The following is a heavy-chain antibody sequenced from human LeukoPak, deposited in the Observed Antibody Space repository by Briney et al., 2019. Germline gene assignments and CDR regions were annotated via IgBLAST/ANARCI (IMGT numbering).Heavy chain of an antibody. D-gene: IGHD1-14*01. Sequence: ASVTVSYKASGGTFIIYAISWVRQAPGQGGEWMGGIIPIFGTANYTQKFQGRVTITADKSTTTAYMELSSLRSEDTAVYYCATEGVGLTDAFDIWGQGTMVTASS. CDR1: GGTFIIYA. V-gene: IGHV1-69*06. J-gene: IGHJ3*02. CDR2: IIPIFGTA. CDR3: ATEGVGLTDAFDI.